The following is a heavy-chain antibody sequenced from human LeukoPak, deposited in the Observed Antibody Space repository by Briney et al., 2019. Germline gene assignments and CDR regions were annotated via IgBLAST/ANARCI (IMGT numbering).Heavy chain of an antibody. CDR3: ARGIFAVNDY. Sequence: SETLSLTCAVSGGSISSGGYSWSWIRQPPVNGLEWIGYIYHSASTYYTPSLKSRVTISVARSTNPFSLKLSSVTAADTAVYYCARGIFAVNDYWGQGTLVTVSS. D-gene: IGHD3-3*01. J-gene: IGHJ4*02. CDR2: IYHSAST. V-gene: IGHV4-30-2*01. CDR1: GGSISSGGYS.